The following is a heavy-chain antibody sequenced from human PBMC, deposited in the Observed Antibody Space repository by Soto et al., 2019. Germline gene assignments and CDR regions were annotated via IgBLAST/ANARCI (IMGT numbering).Heavy chain of an antibody. J-gene: IGHJ4*02. CDR3: AKGRYYYDSSGYYHY. CDR1: GFTFSSYA. D-gene: IGHD3-22*01. Sequence: GSLRLSCAASGFTFSSYAMSWVRQAPGKGLEWVSAISGSGGSTYYADSVKGRFTISRDNSKNTLYLQMNSLRAEDTAVYYCAKGRYYYDSSGYYHYWGQGTLVTVSS. CDR2: ISGSGGST. V-gene: IGHV3-23*01.